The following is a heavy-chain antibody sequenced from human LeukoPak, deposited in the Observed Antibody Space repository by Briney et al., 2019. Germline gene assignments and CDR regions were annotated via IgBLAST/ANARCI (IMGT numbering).Heavy chain of an antibody. CDR3: VRGFDGYFGFDL. D-gene: IGHD5-24*01. CDR2: INQDGSET. CDR1: GFTFSNFA. Sequence: GGSLRLSCAASGFTFSNFAMSWVRLAPGKGLEWVANINQDGSETFYVDSVKGRFTISRDNGKNSMFVQMDSLRAEDTAVYYCVRGFDGYFGFDLWGQGTMVTVSS. V-gene: IGHV3-7*05. J-gene: IGHJ3*01.